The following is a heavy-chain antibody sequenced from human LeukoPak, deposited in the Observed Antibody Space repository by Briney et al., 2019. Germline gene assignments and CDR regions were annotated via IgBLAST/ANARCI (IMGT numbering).Heavy chain of an antibody. Sequence: SSETLSLTCTVSGGSISSYYWSWIRQSPGKGLEWIGYIFYSGSTNYNPSLKSRVTISIDTSKNQFSLKLSSVTAADTAVYYCAGGFDSNPDYWGQGTLVTVSS. J-gene: IGHJ4*02. CDR1: GGSISSYY. V-gene: IGHV4-59*01. CDR2: IFYSGST. D-gene: IGHD3-16*01. CDR3: AGGFDSNPDY.